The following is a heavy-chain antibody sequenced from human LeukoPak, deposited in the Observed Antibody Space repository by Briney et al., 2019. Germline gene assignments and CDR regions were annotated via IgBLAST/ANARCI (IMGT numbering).Heavy chain of an antibody. CDR3: ARGWRGATITYFDY. V-gene: IGHV1-8*01. D-gene: IGHD5-12*01. CDR1: GYTFTSYD. J-gene: IGHJ4*02. CDR2: MNPNSGNT. Sequence: ASVKVSRKASGYTFTSYDINWVRQATGQGLEWMGWMNPNSGNTGYAQKFQGRVTMTRNTSISTAYMELSSLRSEDTAVYYCARGWRGATITYFDYWGQGTLVTVSS.